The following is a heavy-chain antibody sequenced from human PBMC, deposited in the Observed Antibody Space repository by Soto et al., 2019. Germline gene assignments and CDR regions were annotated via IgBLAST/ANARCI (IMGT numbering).Heavy chain of an antibody. D-gene: IGHD1-26*01. CDR2: ISYSGSI. V-gene: IGHV4-59*12. J-gene: IGHJ4*01. CDR3: ARGEQYSGRIFDY. Sequence: SETLSLTCTVSSDSISSYYWSWIRQPPGKRLEWIGYISYSGSIDYNPSLKSRVTISGDTSKNQFSLKVSSVTPEDTAVYFCARGEQYSGRIFDYWGQGTLVTVSS. CDR1: SDSISSYY.